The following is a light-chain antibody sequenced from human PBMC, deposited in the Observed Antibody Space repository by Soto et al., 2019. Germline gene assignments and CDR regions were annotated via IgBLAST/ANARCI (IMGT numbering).Light chain of an antibody. J-gene: IGKJ2*01. CDR3: QHYSNSPHT. CDR2: DAS. V-gene: IGKV3-11*01. Sequence: EILLTQSPGTLSLSPGERATLSCRASQSVSSYLEWYQQKPGLAPRLLIYDASRRATGIPERFSGSGSGTDFTLTISRLESEDFEVYYCQHYSNSPHTFGQGTKVDIK. CDR1: QSVSSY.